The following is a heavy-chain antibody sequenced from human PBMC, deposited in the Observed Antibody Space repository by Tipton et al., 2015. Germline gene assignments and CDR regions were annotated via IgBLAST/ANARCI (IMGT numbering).Heavy chain of an antibody. Sequence: SLRLSCVVSGFPFSRYAMSWARQAPGKGPEWVSGITWNSGSIGYADSVKGRFTISRDNDNNSLFLQMNSLRAEDTALYYCASQRGETQPLPYYSGMDVWGLGTTVTVSS. CDR2: ITWNSGSI. J-gene: IGHJ6*02. CDR1: GFPFSRYA. CDR3: ASQRGETQPLPYYSGMDV. D-gene: IGHD2-2*01. V-gene: IGHV3-9*01.